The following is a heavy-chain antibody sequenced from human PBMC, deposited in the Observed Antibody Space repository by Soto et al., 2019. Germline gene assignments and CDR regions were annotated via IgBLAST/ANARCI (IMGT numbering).Heavy chain of an antibody. J-gene: IGHJ4*02. CDR2: IYHSGST. CDR3: ARDRLRTVTAEPAF. CDR1: GGSISSGGYS. V-gene: IGHV4-30-2*01. D-gene: IGHD2-15*01. Sequence: SETLSLTCAVSGGSISSGGYSWSWIRQPPGKGLEWIGYIYHSGSTYYNPSLKSRVTISVDRSKNTVFLQMNRLRIEDTGVYFCARDRLRTVTAEPAFWGQGTQVTVSS.